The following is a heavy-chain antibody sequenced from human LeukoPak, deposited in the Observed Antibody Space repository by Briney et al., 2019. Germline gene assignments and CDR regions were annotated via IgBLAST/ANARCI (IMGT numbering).Heavy chain of an antibody. D-gene: IGHD6-13*01. CDR1: GYTFTSYY. J-gene: IGHJ3*02. V-gene: IGHV1-2*02. CDR2: INPNSGGT. Sequence: ASVKVSCKASGYTFTSYYMHWVRQAPGQGLEWMGWINPNSGGTSYAQKFQGRVTMTRDTSISTAYMELSRLRSDDTAVYYCARLSDSSSPDAFDIWGQGTMVTVSS. CDR3: ARLSDSSSPDAFDI.